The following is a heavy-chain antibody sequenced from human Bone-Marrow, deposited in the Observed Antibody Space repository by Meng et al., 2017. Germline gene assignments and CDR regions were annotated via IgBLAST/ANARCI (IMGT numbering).Heavy chain of an antibody. Sequence: GESLKISCTASGFTFSNYWMSWVRQAPGKGLEWVANIKQDGSEKYYVDSVKGRFTISRDNAKNSLYLQMNSLRAEDTAVYYCARDWFYRQWLARSNYYYGMDVWGQGTTVTVSS. J-gene: IGHJ6*02. CDR2: IKQDGSEK. V-gene: IGHV3-7*01. D-gene: IGHD6-19*01. CDR3: ARDWFYRQWLARSNYYYGMDV. CDR1: GFTFSNYW.